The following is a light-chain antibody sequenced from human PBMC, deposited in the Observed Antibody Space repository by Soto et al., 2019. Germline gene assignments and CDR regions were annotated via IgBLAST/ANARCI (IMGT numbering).Light chain of an antibody. J-gene: IGKJ2*01. CDR1: QSVSSN. V-gene: IGKV3D-15*01. CDR3: QQYNNWPPYT. Sequence: EIVVTQSPATLSVSTGERATLSCRASQSVSSNLAWYQQKPGQAPRLLIYDASSRATGIPDRFSGGGSGTDFTLTTSRLEPEDFAVYYCQQYNNWPPYTLGQGSKADIK. CDR2: DAS.